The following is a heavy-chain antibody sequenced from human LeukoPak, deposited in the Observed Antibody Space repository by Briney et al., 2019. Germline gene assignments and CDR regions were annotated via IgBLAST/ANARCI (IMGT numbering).Heavy chain of an antibody. CDR1: GGSISSSNW. CDR2: IYHSGST. D-gene: IGHD6-19*01. Sequence: PSETLSLTCAVSGGSISSSNWWSWVRQPPGKGLEWIGEIYHSGSTNYNPSLKSRVTISVDKSKNQFSLKLSSVTAADTAVYYCARGPIAVAGHYYFDYWGQGTLVTVSS. CDR3: ARGPIAVAGHYYFDY. V-gene: IGHV4-4*02. J-gene: IGHJ4*02.